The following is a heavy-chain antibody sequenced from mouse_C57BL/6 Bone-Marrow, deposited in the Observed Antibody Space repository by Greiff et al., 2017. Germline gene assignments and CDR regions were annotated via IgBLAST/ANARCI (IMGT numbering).Heavy chain of an antibody. V-gene: IGHV1-15*01. CDR1: GYTFTDYE. D-gene: IGHD1-1*01. CDR2: IDPETGGT. Sequence: QVQLQQSGAELVRPGASVTLSCKASGYTFTDYEMHWVKQTPVHGLEWIGAIDPETGGTAYNQKFKGKAILTADKSSSTAYMELRSLTSEDSAVYYCTRRDYYGSSHVGDWYFDVWGTGTTVTVSS. J-gene: IGHJ1*03. CDR3: TRRDYYGSSHVGDWYFDV.